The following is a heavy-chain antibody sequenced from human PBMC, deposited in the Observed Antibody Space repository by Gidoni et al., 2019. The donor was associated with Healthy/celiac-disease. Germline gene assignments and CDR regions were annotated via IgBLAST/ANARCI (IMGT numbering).Heavy chain of an antibody. CDR2: ISAYNGNT. CDR1: GYTFTSYG. D-gene: IGHD3-3*01. Sequence: QVQLVQSGAEVKKPGASVKVSCTASGYTFTSYGISWVRQAPGQGLEWMGWISAYNGNTNYAQKLQGRVTMTTDTYTSTAYMELRSLRSDDTAVYYCARAVGTIFGVVSDYYYYGMDVWGKGTTVTVSS. V-gene: IGHV1-18*01. CDR3: ARAVGTIFGVVSDYYYYGMDV. J-gene: IGHJ6*04.